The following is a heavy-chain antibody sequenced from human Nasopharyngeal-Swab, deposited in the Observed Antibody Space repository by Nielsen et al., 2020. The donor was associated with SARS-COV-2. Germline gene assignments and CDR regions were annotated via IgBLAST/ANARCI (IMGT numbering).Heavy chain of an antibody. CDR1: GGSISSGGYS. CDR3: ARVFQEQQLAGGYYYGMDV. J-gene: IGHJ6*02. V-gene: IGHV4-30-2*01. CDR2: IYHSGST. Sequence: SETLSLTCAVSGGSISSGGYSWSWIRRPPGKGLEWIGYIYHSGSTYYNPSLKSRVTISVDRSKNQFSLKLSSVTAADTAVYYCARVFQEQQLAGGYYYGMDVWGQGTTVTVSS. D-gene: IGHD6-13*01.